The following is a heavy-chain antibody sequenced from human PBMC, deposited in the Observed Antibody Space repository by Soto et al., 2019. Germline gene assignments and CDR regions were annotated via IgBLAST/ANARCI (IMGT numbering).Heavy chain of an antibody. CDR2: IYYSGST. J-gene: IGHJ5*02. D-gene: IGHD2-15*01. CDR1: GGSISSGDYY. V-gene: IGHV4-30-4*01. CDR3: ASGPLLYCRGGSCYFRTWFDP. Sequence: QVQLQESGPGLVKPSQTLSLTCTVSGGSISSGDYYWSWIRQPPGKGLEWIGYIYYSGSTYYNPSLASRVTISVAPSEGQFSLKLSSVTAADPAVYYCASGPLLYCRGGSCYFRTWFDPWGQGTLVTVSS.